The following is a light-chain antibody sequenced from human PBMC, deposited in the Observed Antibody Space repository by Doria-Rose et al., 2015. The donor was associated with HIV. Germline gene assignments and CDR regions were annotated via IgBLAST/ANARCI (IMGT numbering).Light chain of an antibody. Sequence: DIVMTQSPGTLSLSPGERATLSCRASQSVSSNYLAWYQQKPGQAPKLLVYGASSRATGIPDRFSGGGSGTDFTLTISRLEPEDFAAYYCQQYGSSPLAFGQGTKVGIK. CDR1: QSVSSNY. V-gene: IGKV3-20*01. CDR3: QQYGSSPLA. J-gene: IGKJ1*01. CDR2: GAS.